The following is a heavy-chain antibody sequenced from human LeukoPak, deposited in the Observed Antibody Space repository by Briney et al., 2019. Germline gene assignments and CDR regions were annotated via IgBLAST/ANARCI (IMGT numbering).Heavy chain of an antibody. CDR3: ARDRDSSGYYYV. CDR1: GFTVSSDY. J-gene: IGHJ4*02. Sequence: PGGSLRLSCAASGFTVSSDYMSWVRQAPGKGLEWVSVIYSGGSTYYADSVKGRFTISRDNSKNTLYLQMDSLRAEDTAVYYCARDRDSSGYYYVWGQGTLVTVSS. CDR2: IYSGGST. V-gene: IGHV3-53*01. D-gene: IGHD3-22*01.